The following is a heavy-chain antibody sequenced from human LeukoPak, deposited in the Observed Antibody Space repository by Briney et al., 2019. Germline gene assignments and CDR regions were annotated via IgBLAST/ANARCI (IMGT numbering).Heavy chain of an antibody. D-gene: IGHD3-10*01. CDR1: GGSISSYY. V-gene: IGHV4-59*08. CDR3: ARRYGSGSYYHYYYMDV. J-gene: IGHJ6*03. Sequence: SETLSLTCTVSGGSISSYYRSWIRQPPGKGLEWIGYIYYSGSTNYNPSPKSRVTISVDTSKNQFSLKLSSVTAADTAVYYCARRYGSGSYYHYYYMDVWGKGTTVTVSS. CDR2: IYYSGST.